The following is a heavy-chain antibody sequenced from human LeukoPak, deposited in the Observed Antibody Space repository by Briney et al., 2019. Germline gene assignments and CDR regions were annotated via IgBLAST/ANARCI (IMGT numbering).Heavy chain of an antibody. V-gene: IGHV4-59*12. CDR1: GGFISSYY. CDR2: IYYTGST. CDR3: ARDTYYYDSSGYYRPFDY. D-gene: IGHD3-22*01. J-gene: IGHJ4*02. Sequence: PSETLSLTCTVSGGFISSYYWSWIRQPPGKGLEWIGYIYYTGSTNYNPSLKSRVTMSVDTSKNQFSLKLSSVTAADTAVYYCARDTYYYDSSGYYRPFDYWGQGTLVTVSS.